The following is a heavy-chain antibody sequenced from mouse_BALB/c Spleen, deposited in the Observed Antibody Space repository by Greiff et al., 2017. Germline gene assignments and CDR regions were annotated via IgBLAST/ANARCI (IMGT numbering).Heavy chain of an antibody. CDR3: TSGYDGAMDY. CDR1: GFTFSNYW. V-gene: IGHV6-6*02. J-gene: IGHJ4*01. CDR2: IRLKSNNYAT. Sequence: EVKLVESGGGLVQPGGSMKLSCVASGFTFSNYWMNWVRQSPEKGLEWVAEIRLKSNNYATHYAESVKGRFTISRDDSKSSVYLQMNNLRVEDTGIYYCTSGYDGAMDYWGQGTSVTVSS. D-gene: IGHD2-14*01.